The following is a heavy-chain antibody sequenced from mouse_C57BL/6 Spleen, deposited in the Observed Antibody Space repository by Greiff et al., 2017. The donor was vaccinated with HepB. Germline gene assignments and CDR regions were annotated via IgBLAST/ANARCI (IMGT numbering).Heavy chain of an antibody. V-gene: IGHV1-4*01. Sequence: VQLQQSGAELARPGASVKMSCKASGYTFTSYTMHWVKQRPGQGLEWIGYINPSSGYTKYNQKFKDKATLTADKSSSTAYMQLSSLTSEDSAVYYCARRAITTVVATDYYAMDYWGQGTSVTVSS. D-gene: IGHD1-1*01. J-gene: IGHJ4*01. CDR1: GYTFTSYT. CDR3: ARRAITTVVATDYYAMDY. CDR2: INPSSGYT.